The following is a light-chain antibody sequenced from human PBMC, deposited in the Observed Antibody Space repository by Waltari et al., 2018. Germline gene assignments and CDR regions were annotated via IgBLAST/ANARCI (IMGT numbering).Light chain of an antibody. CDR2: WAS. Sequence: DIVMTQSPDSLAVSLGERATINCKSSQSVLYSSNNKNYLACYQQKPGQPPKLPVYWASTRESGVPDRFRGSGSGTDFTLTISSLQAEDVAVYYCQQYYRTPQTFGQGTKVEIK. J-gene: IGKJ1*01. V-gene: IGKV4-1*01. CDR3: QQYYRTPQT. CDR1: QSVLYSSNNKNY.